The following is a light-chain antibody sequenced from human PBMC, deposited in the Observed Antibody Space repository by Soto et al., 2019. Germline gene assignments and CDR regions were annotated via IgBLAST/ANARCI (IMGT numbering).Light chain of an antibody. CDR2: EVN. CDR1: SSYVGGYTY. V-gene: IGLV2-14*01. J-gene: IGLJ1*01. Sequence: SFLTQPDSVSESPRQSITSSCTGASSYVGGYTYVSWYQQHPGKAPKLMIYEVNNRPSGVSHRFSGSKSGNTASLTISGLQAEDEADYYCSSYTSSSTLYVFGTGTKVTVL. CDR3: SSYTSSSTLYV.